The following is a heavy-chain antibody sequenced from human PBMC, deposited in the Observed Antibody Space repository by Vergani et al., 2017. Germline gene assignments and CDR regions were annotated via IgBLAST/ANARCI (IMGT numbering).Heavy chain of an antibody. CDR2: IYTSGST. CDR3: ARDGSGNPGGYNWFDP. J-gene: IGHJ5*02. CDR1: GGSISSYY. V-gene: IGHV4-59*10. D-gene: IGHD3-10*01. Sequence: QVQLQQWGAGLLKPSETLSLTCAVYGGSISSYYWSWIRQPAGKGLEWIGRIYTSGSTNYNPSLKSRVTISVDTSKNQFSLKLSSVTAADTAVYYCARDGSGNPGGYNWFDPWGQGTLVTVSS.